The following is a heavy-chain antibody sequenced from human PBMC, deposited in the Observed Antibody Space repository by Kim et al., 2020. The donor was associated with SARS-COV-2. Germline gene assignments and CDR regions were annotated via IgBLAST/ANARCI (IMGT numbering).Heavy chain of an antibody. CDR1: GIPFRNYW. CDR2: IDRDGSEK. D-gene: IGHD5-12*01. J-gene: IGHJ4*01. V-gene: IGHV3-7*01. CDR3: TRIYSGYDWRGANDY. Sequence: GGSLRLSCAVSGIPFRNYWMTWVRQAPGKGLEWVANIDRDGSEKSYVDSVKGRFIISRDNAKNSLYLQMNNLREEDTAVYYCTRIYSGYDWRGANDYWG.